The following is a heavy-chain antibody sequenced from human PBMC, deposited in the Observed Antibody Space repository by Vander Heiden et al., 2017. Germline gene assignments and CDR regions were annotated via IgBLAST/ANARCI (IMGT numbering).Heavy chain of an antibody. J-gene: IGHJ6*02. CDR3: ARGAGDRFLEWFLLSYGMDV. CDR1: VGSFSGYY. Sequence: QVQLQQWGAGLFKPSETLSLTCAVYVGSFSGYYWGWIRQPPGKGLEWIGEINHSGSTNYNPSLKSRVTISVDTSKNQFSLKLSSVTAADTAVYYCARGAGDRFLEWFLLSYGMDVWGQGTTVTVSS. D-gene: IGHD3-3*01. CDR2: INHSGST. V-gene: IGHV4-34*01.